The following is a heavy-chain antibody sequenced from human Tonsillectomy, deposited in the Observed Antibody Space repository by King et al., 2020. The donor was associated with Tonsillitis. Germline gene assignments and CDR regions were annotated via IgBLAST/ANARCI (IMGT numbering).Heavy chain of an antibody. V-gene: IGHV3-23*04. CDR2: ISGSGGST. CDR1: GFTFSSYA. Sequence: VQLVESGGGLVQPGGSLRLSCAASGFTFSSYAMSWVRQAPGKGLEWVSAISGSGGSTYYADSVKGRFTISRDNSKNTLYLQMNSLRAEDTAVYYCAKPPYVETGMVTSAEYWGQRTLVTVSS. D-gene: IGHD5-18*01. J-gene: IGHJ4*02. CDR3: AKPPYVETGMVTSAEY.